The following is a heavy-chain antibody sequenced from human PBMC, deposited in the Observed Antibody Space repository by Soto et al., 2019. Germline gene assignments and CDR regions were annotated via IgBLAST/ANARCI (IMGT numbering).Heavy chain of an antibody. CDR1: GGTFSSYA. CDR3: ARGYYDSSGYHQFRYWYFDR. Sequence: QVQLVQSGAEVKKPGSSVKVSCKASGGTFSSYAISWVRQAPGQGLEWMGGIIPIFGTANYAQKFQGRVTITADESTSTAYMERSSLRSEDTAVYYCARGYYDSSGYHQFRYWYFDRWGRGSLVTVSS. D-gene: IGHD3-22*01. CDR2: IIPIFGTA. J-gene: IGHJ2*01. V-gene: IGHV1-69*01.